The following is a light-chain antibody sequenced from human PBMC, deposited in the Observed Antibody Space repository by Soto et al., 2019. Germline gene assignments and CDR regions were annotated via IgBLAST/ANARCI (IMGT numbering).Light chain of an antibody. CDR1: QSVRYSAKTKNF. CDR3: QQNYLNPIT. Sequence: DIVMSQSPDSLAVSLGERASIHCKSSQSVRYSAKTKNFSTWYQQKPRHPPKLLIYWASTREAGVHDRFTGSGCGSEFTLTNTRLEAVDVAVYHCQQNYLNPITFGQGTRRDIK. J-gene: IGKJ5*01. CDR2: WAS. V-gene: IGKV4-1*01.